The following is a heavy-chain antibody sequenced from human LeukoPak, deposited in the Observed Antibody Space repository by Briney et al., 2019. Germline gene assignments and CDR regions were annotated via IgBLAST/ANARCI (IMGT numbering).Heavy chain of an antibody. CDR1: GLTFSTYV. Sequence: GRSLRLSCAASGLTFSTYVIHWVRQAPGKGLEWVALIWHDGSNKYYGDSVKDRFTISRDNSKNTLYLQMDSLRDEDTAVYYCARDRGYTYGHPLDYWGQGTLVTVSS. D-gene: IGHD5-18*01. CDR3: ARDRGYTYGHPLDY. V-gene: IGHV3-33*01. CDR2: IWHDGSNK. J-gene: IGHJ4*02.